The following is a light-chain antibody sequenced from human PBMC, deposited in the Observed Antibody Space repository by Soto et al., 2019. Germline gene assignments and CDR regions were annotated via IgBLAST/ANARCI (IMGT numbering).Light chain of an antibody. CDR1: SSDVGGYNY. V-gene: IGLV2-14*01. CDR2: DVS. J-gene: IGLJ1*01. CDR3: TSYTSTSTLFV. Sequence: QSVLTQPASVSGSPGQSITISCTGTSSDVGGYNYASWYQQHPGKAPKLMIYDVSNRPSGVSNRFSGSKSGNTASLTISGFQAEDEANYYCTSYTSTSTLFVFGIGTKVTAL.